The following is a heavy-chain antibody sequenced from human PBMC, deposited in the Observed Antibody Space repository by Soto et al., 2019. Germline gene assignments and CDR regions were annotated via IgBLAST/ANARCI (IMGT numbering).Heavy chain of an antibody. Sequence: GASVKVSCKASGGTFSSYTISWVRQAPGQGLEWMGRIIPILGIANYAQKFQGRVTITADKSTSTAYMELSSLRSEDTAVYYCARDRPVEWLRPDAFDIWGQGTMVTVSS. J-gene: IGHJ3*02. CDR1: GGTFSSYT. D-gene: IGHD5-12*01. CDR3: ARDRPVEWLRPDAFDI. CDR2: IIPILGIA. V-gene: IGHV1-69*04.